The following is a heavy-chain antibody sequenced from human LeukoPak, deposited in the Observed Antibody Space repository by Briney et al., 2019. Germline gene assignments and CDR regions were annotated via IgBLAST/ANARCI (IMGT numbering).Heavy chain of an antibody. CDR2: ITSSISTI. J-gene: IGHJ4*02. V-gene: IGHV3-48*02. CDR3: ARDLGWAFDY. Sequence: PGGSLRLFCAASGFTFSSSWMGWVRQVPGKGLEWVSYITSSISTISYAESVKGRFTISRDNGKNSLYLQMNSLRDEDTAVYYCARDLGWAFDYWGQGTLVTVSS. D-gene: IGHD6-19*01. CDR1: GFTFSSSW.